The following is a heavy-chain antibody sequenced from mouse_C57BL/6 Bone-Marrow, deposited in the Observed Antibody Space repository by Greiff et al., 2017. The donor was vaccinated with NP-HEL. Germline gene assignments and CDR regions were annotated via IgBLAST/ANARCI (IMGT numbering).Heavy chain of an antibody. CDR2: IYPGDGDT. D-gene: IGHD2-2*01. J-gene: IGHJ4*01. CDR3: ASYGYDGAMDY. Sequence: VQLQESGPELVKPGASVKISCKASGYAFSSSWMNWVKQRPGKGLEWIGRIYPGDGDTNYNGKFKGKATLTADKSSSTAYMQLSSLTSEDSAVYFCASYGYDGAMDYWGQGTSVTVSS. V-gene: IGHV1-82*01. CDR1: GYAFSSSW.